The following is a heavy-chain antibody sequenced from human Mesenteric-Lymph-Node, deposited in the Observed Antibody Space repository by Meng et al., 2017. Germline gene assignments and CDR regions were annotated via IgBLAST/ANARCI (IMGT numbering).Heavy chain of an antibody. D-gene: IGHD3-10*01. CDR1: GGSISTYY. V-gene: IGHV4-59*12. J-gene: IGHJ4*02. Sequence: SETLSLTCTVSGGSISTYYWSWIRQPPGKGLEWIGYIYYSGSTNYNPSLKSRVTISVDTSKKQISLKLSSMTAADTAVYYCARDSKATYYYGSGSYPYFDYWGQGTLVTVSS. CDR2: IYYSGST. CDR3: ARDSKATYYYGSGSYPYFDY.